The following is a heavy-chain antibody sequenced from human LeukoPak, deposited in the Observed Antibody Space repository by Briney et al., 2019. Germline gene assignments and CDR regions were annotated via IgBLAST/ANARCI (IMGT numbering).Heavy chain of an antibody. Sequence: ASVKVSCKVSGYTLPVLSMHWVRQPPGKGLEWMGGFDPEDGETIYAEKFQGRVTMTEDTSIETVYMELSSLRSEDTAVYYCVTYSGGLLGREFDYWGQGTLVTVSS. CDR1: GYTLPVLS. CDR3: VTYSGGLLGREFDY. CDR2: FDPEDGET. D-gene: IGHD1-26*01. J-gene: IGHJ4*02. V-gene: IGHV1-24*01.